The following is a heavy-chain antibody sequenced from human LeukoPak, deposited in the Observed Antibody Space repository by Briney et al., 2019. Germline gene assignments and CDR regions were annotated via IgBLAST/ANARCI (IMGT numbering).Heavy chain of an antibody. J-gene: IGHJ5*02. V-gene: IGHV4-34*01. CDR1: GGSFSGYY. CDR2: INHRGST. CDR3: ARGQWEIRFDP. Sequence: PSETLSLTCAVYGGSFSGYYWSWIRQPPGKGLEWIGEINHRGSTNYNPSLKSRVTISVDTSKNQFSLKLNSVTAADTAVYYCARGQWEIRFDPWGQGTLVTVSS. D-gene: IGHD1-26*01.